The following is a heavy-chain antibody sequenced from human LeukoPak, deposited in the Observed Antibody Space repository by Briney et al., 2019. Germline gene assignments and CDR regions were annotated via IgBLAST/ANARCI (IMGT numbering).Heavy chain of an antibody. CDR2: INHSGST. J-gene: IGHJ4*02. Sequence: SETLSLTCAVYGGSFSGYYWSWIRQPPGKGLEWIGEINHSGSTNYNPSLKSRVTISVDTSKNQFSLELSSVTAADTAVYYCARGIGRSSRYPDYWGQGTLVTVSS. CDR1: GGSFSGYY. D-gene: IGHD6-13*01. CDR3: ARGIGRSSRYPDY. V-gene: IGHV4-34*01.